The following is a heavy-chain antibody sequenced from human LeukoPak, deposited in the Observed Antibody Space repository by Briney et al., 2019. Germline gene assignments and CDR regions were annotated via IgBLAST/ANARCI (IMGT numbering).Heavy chain of an antibody. V-gene: IGHV4-34*01. CDR2: INHSGST. CDR3: ARRAIFGVVINPPPYYFDY. D-gene: IGHD3-3*01. CDR1: GGSFSGYY. J-gene: IGHJ4*02. Sequence: SETLSLTXAVYGGSFSGYYWSWIRQPPGKGLEWIGEINHSGSTNYNPSLKSRVTISVDTSKNQFSLKLSSVTAADTAVYYCARRAIFGVVINPPPYYFDYWGQGTLVTVSS.